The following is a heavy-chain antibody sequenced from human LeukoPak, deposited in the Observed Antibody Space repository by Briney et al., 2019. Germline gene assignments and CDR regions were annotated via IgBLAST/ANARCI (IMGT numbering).Heavy chain of an antibody. J-gene: IGHJ4*02. Sequence: GGSLRLSCAASGFTVSSNYMSWVRQAPGKGLEWVAFIRYDGSNKYYADSVKGRFTISRDNSRNTLYLQMNSLRAEDTAVYYCAKDYGSSGYYPYYFDYWGQGTLVTVSS. CDR2: IRYDGSNK. V-gene: IGHV3-30*02. CDR1: GFTVSSNY. D-gene: IGHD3-22*01. CDR3: AKDYGSSGYYPYYFDY.